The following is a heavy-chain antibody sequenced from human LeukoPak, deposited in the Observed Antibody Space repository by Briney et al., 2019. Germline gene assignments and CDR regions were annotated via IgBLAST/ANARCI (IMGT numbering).Heavy chain of an antibody. CDR2: ISYDGSNK. CDR1: GFTFSSYA. Sequence: GGSLRLSCAASGFTFSSYAMHWVRQAPGKGLEWVAVISYDGSNKYYAASVKGRFTISRDNSKNTLYLQMNSLRAEDTAVYYCARDLGQGYYYYYMDVWGKGTTVTVSS. J-gene: IGHJ6*03. D-gene: IGHD7-27*01. V-gene: IGHV3-30*01. CDR3: ARDLGQGYYYYYMDV.